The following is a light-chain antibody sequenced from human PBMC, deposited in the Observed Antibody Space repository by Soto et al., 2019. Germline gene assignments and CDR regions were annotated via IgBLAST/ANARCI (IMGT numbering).Light chain of an antibody. Sequence: QLVLTQSPSASASLGASVKLTCTLSSGHSSYAIAWHQQQPEKGPRYLMKLNSDGSHSKGDGIPDRFSGSSSGTERYLTISSRHSEDEADYYCQTWGTGIQVFGGGTKLTVL. V-gene: IGLV4-69*01. CDR2: LNSDGSH. CDR1: SGHSSYA. CDR3: QTWGTGIQV. J-gene: IGLJ2*01.